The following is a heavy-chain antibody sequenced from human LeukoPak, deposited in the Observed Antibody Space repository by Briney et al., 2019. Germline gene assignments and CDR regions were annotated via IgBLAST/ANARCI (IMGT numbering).Heavy chain of an antibody. CDR1: GYSISSGYY. CDR3: ARQHDSYHYYYVDV. J-gene: IGHJ6*03. CDR2: LYHSDSI. D-gene: IGHD6-13*01. Sequence: SETLSLTCAVSGYSISSGYYWIWIRQPPGKGLEWIESLYHSDSIYYNPSLESRVTMSVDTSKNQFSLKLSFVTAADTAVYYCARQHDSYHYYYVDVWGTGTTVTVSS. V-gene: IGHV4-38-2*01.